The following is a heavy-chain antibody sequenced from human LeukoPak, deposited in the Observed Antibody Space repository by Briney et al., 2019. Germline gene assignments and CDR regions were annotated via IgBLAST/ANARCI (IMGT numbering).Heavy chain of an antibody. CDR2: INHSGST. J-gene: IGHJ4*02. D-gene: IGHD3-3*01. V-gene: IGHV4-34*04. CDR1: GGSFSAHY. CDR3: ARGARPLGWFVVGRPPSEYYFDN. Sequence: PETLSLTCAVYGGSFSAHYWNWIRQVPGKGLEWIGGINHSGSTNTNPSLKGRATLSLDTSMNQFSLKLTSVTAADTAVYFCARGARPLGWFVVGRPPSEYYFDNWGQGTQVTVSS.